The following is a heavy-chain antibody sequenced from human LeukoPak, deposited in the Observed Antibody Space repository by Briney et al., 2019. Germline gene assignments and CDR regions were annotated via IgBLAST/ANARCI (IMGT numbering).Heavy chain of an antibody. CDR3: AKRGVVIRVILVGFHKEAYYFDS. V-gene: IGHV3-23*01. CDR2: INSNGATA. CDR1: GFTFSIYA. D-gene: IGHD3-22*01. J-gene: IGHJ4*02. Sequence: GGSPRLSCAASGFTFSIYAMSWVRQAPGKGLEWVSLINSNGATAHYADSVKGRFTISRDNPKNTLYLQMNSLRAEDTAVYFCAKRGVVIRVILVGFHKEAYYFDSRGQGALVTVSS.